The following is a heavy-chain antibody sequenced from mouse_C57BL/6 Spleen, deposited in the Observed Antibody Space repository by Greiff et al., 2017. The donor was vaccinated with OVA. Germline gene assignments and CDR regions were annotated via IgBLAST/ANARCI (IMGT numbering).Heavy chain of an antibody. J-gene: IGHJ1*03. D-gene: IGHD1-1*01. CDR3: ARHYYGSSYFDV. Sequence: QVQLQQPGAELVRPGSSVKLSCKASGYTFTSYWMHWVKQRPIQGLEWIGNIDPSDSETHYNQKFKDKVTLTVDKSSSTAYMQLSSLTSEDSAVYYCARHYYGSSYFDVWGTGTTVTVSS. V-gene: IGHV1-52*01. CDR2: IDPSDSET. CDR1: GYTFTSYW.